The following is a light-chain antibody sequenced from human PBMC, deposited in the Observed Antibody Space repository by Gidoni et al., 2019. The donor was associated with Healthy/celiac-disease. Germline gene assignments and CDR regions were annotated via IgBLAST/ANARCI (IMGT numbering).Light chain of an antibody. V-gene: IGLV3-1*01. J-gene: IGLJ2*01. CDR1: KWGDKY. Sequence: SYELTQPPSVSVSPGQTASITCSGDKWGDKYACWYQQKPRQSPVLVIYQDSKRPSGIPERFSGSNSGNTATLTISGTQAMDEADYYCQAWDSSVVFGGGTKLTVL. CDR2: QDS. CDR3: QAWDSSVV.